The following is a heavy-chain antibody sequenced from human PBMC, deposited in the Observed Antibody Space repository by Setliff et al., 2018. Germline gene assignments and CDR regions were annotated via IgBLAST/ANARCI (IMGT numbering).Heavy chain of an antibody. D-gene: IGHD5-18*01. CDR2: INNDGSST. CDR1: GFTFSSHW. Sequence: PGGSLRLSCAAAGFTFSSHWMHWVRQAPGERLMWVSRINNDGSSTIYADSVKGRFTISRDNAKNSLDLQMDSLRGEDTAVYYCVRDRWKVMVNKGDDAFDLWGQGTMVTVSS. J-gene: IGHJ3*01. CDR3: VRDRWKVMVNKGDDAFDL. V-gene: IGHV3-74*01.